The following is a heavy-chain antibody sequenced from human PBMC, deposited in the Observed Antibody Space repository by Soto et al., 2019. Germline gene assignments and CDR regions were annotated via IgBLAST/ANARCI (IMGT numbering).Heavy chain of an antibody. Sequence: DVQLLESGGGLVQPGGSLRLSCGASGFTFGSYAMSWVRQAPGKGLEWVSLISGTGDSSEYANSVKGRFTISRDYSKTTVFLQMNSLRAQYTAAYFRAKDNGNYGSGSFSLWGQGTLVTVSS. CDR3: AKDNGNYGSGSFSL. V-gene: IGHV3-23*01. CDR2: ISGTGDSS. D-gene: IGHD3-10*01. J-gene: IGHJ4*02. CDR1: GFTFGSYA.